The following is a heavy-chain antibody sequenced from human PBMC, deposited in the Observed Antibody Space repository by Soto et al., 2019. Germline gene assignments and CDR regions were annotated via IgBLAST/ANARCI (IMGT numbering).Heavy chain of an antibody. D-gene: IGHD6-19*01. Sequence: GGSLRLSCAASGFPFSNYGMHWVRQAPGKGLEWVAVISSDGSNKYYTDSVKGRFTISRDNSKNTLYLQMSSLRAEDTAVYYCAKDIDVAAVTGRRDYYSYGMDVWGQGTTVTVSS. J-gene: IGHJ6*02. CDR3: AKDIDVAAVTGRRDYYSYGMDV. V-gene: IGHV3-30*18. CDR2: ISSDGSNK. CDR1: GFPFSNYG.